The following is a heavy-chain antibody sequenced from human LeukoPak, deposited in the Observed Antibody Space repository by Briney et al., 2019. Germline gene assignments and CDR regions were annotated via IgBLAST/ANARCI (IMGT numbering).Heavy chain of an antibody. CDR2: IYYSGSS. CDR1: GASISSCY. J-gene: IGHJ3*02. CDR3: ARGRFLDAFDI. D-gene: IGHD3-3*01. V-gene: IGHV4-59*01. Sequence: SETLSLTCSVSGASISSCYWSWIRQPPGKGLEWIGYIYYSGSSKYKPSLKSRVTISVDTSKNQFSLKLSSVTAADTAVYYCARGRFLDAFDIWGQGTMVTASS.